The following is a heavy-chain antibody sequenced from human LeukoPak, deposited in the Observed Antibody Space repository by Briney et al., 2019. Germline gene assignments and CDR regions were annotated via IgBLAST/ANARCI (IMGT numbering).Heavy chain of an antibody. D-gene: IGHD3-10*01. CDR2: IIPIFGTA. V-gene: IGHV1-69*05. CDR3: ARDGVTWFGELSPFDY. CDR1: GGTFSSYA. J-gene: IGHJ4*02. Sequence: GASVKISCKASGGTFSSYAISWVRQAPGQGLEWMGGIIPIFGTANYAQKLQGRVTMTTDTSTSTAYMELRSLRSDDTAVYYCARDGVTWFGELSPFDYWGQGTLVTVSS.